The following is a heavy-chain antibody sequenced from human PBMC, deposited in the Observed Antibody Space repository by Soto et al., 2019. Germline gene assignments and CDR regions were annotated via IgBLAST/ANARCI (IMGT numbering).Heavy chain of an antibody. CDR2: IYYSGST. CDR3: ARYTVNFDY. V-gene: IGHV4-59*01. CDR1: GGSISSYY. Sequence: PSETLSLTCTVSGGSISSYYWSWIRQPPGKGLEWIGYIYYSGSTNYNPSLKSRVTISVDTSKNQFSLKLSSVTAADTAVYYCARYTVNFDYWGQGTLVTVSS. J-gene: IGHJ4*02. D-gene: IGHD4-17*01.